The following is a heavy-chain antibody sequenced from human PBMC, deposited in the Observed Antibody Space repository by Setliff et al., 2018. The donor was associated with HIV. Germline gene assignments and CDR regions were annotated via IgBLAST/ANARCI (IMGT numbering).Heavy chain of an antibody. Sequence: ASVKVSCKASGFTFTDYSIHWVRQAPGQRLEWMGWINAGTGNIRHSQRFQDRLTMTGDTSATTAYMELSSLRSEDTAVYYCARGTYCGGDCYSSLLASYYFDYWGQETLVTVSS. CDR1: GFTFTDYS. J-gene: IGHJ4*02. CDR3: ARGTYCGGDCYSSLLASYYFDY. D-gene: IGHD2-21*01. CDR2: INAGTGNI. V-gene: IGHV1-3*01.